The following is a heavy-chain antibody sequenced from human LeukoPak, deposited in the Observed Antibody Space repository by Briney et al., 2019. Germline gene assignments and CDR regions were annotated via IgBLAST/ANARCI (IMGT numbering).Heavy chain of an antibody. Sequence: SVKVSCKASGGTFSSYTISWVRQAPGQGLEWMGRIIPIPGIANYAQKFQGRVTITADKSTSTAYMELSSLRSEDTAVYYCARINKTPVRKRPAYWFDPWGQGTLVTVSS. J-gene: IGHJ5*02. CDR1: GGTFSSYT. CDR3: ARINKTPVRKRPAYWFDP. CDR2: IIPIPGIA. V-gene: IGHV1-69*02. D-gene: IGHD3-10*01.